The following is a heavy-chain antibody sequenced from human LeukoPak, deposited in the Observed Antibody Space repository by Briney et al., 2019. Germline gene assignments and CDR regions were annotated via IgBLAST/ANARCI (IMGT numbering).Heavy chain of an antibody. V-gene: IGHV3-7*05. CDR1: GFTFSTYW. Sequence: EGSLRLSCAASGFTFSTYWMSWVRQAPGKGLEWVANIKQDGSEKYYVDSVKGRFTISRDNAKNSLYLQMNSLRVEDTAVYYCARDGLGVVGRSGYYYGPPHFDYWGQGTLVTVSS. J-gene: IGHJ4*02. D-gene: IGHD3-22*01. CDR2: IKQDGSEK. CDR3: ARDGLGVVGRSGYYYGPPHFDY.